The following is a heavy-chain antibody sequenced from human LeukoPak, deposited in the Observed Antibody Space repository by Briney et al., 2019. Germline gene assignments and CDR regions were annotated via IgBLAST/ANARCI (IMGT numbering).Heavy chain of an antibody. CDR2: IYYSGST. V-gene: IGHV4-59*01. CDR3: ARDSGSYFD. D-gene: IGHD1-26*01. J-gene: IGHJ4*02. CDR1: GGSISSYY. Sequence: SETLSLTCTVSGGSISSYYWSWIRQPPGKGLEWIGYIYYSGSTNYNPSLKSRVTISVDTSKNQFPLKLSSVTAADTAVYYCARDSGSYFDWGQGTLVTVSS.